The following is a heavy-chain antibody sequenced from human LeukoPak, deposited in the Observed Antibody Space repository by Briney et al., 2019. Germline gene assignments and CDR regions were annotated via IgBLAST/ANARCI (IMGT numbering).Heavy chain of an antibody. Sequence: ASVKASCKASGYTFTGYYMHWVRQAPGQGLEWMGWINPNSGGTNYAQKFQGRVTMTRDTSISTAYMELSRLRSDDTAVYYCARELTIFGVVIFDYWGQGTLVTVSS. J-gene: IGHJ4*02. V-gene: IGHV1-2*02. CDR2: INPNSGGT. CDR1: GYTFTGYY. CDR3: ARELTIFGVVIFDY. D-gene: IGHD3-3*01.